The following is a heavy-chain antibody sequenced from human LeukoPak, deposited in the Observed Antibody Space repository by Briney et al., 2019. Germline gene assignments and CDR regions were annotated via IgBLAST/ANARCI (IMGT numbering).Heavy chain of an antibody. D-gene: IGHD4-23*01. CDR1: GGSISGSSYY. CDR3: VRLSVVSPHRYFDL. CDR2: FYSGGST. Sequence: SETLSLTCTVSGGSISGSSYYWGWIRQPPGKGLEWIGSFYSGGSTYYNPSLKSRVTISEDTSKNQFSLKLSSVTAADTAVYYCVRLSVVSPHRYFDLWGRGTLVTVFS. V-gene: IGHV4-39*07. J-gene: IGHJ2*01.